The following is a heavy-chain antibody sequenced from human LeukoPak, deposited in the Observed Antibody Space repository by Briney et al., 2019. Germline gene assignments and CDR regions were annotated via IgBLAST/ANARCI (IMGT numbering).Heavy chain of an antibody. J-gene: IGHJ4*02. V-gene: IGHV3-30-3*01. CDR3: AKDIQGAN. CDR2: ISYDGSDK. D-gene: IGHD5-18*01. Sequence: PGGSLRLSCAASGFTFSRSAMHWVRQAPGKGLEWVTVISYDGSDKYFADSVKGRFTISRDNSKNTLYLQMNSLRAEDTALYYCAKDIQGANWGQGTLVTVSS. CDR1: GFTFSRSA.